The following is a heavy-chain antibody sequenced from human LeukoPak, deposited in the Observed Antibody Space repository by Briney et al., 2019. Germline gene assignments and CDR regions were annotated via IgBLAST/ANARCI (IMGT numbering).Heavy chain of an antibody. CDR1: GFTFSSYA. J-gene: IGHJ4*02. D-gene: IGHD6-13*01. V-gene: IGHV3-30*04. CDR3: AKDPHPYSSSWPIIYYFDY. CDR2: ISYDGSNK. Sequence: PGGSLRLSCAASGFTFSSYAMHWVRQAPGKGLEWEAVISYDGSNKYYADSVKGRFTISRDNSKNTLYLQMNSLRAEDTAVYYCAKDPHPYSSSWPIIYYFDYWGQRTLVTVSS.